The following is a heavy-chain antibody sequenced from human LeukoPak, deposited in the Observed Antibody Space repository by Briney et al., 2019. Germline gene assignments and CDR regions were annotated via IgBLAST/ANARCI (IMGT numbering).Heavy chain of an antibody. Sequence: GGSLRLSCAASGFTVSSNYMSWVRQAPGKGLEWVSVIYSGGTTFYADSVKGRFTISRDNSKNTLYLQMNSLRAEDTAVYYCARGYPSVVRGVIEYWGQGTLVTVSS. CDR1: GFTVSSNY. CDR3: ARGYPSVVRGVIEY. V-gene: IGHV3-53*01. D-gene: IGHD3-10*01. CDR2: IYSGGTT. J-gene: IGHJ4*02.